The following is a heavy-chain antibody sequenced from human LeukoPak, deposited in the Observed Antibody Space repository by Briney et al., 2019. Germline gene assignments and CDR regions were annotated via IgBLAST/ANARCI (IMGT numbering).Heavy chain of an antibody. CDR1: GFTFSSYW. V-gene: IGHV3-74*01. Sequence: GGSLRLSCAASGFTFSSYWMHWVRQAPGKGLVWVSRITSDGSSPSYADSVKGRFPISGDNAKNTLYLQMNSLRAEDTAVYYCARDGTRGRFDPWGQGTLVTVSS. CDR3: ARDGTRGRFDP. CDR2: ITSDGSSP. D-gene: IGHD2-8*02. J-gene: IGHJ5*02.